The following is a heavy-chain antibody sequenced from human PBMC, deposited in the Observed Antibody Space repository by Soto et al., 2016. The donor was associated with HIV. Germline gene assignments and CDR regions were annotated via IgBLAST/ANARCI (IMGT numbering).Heavy chain of an antibody. CDR1: GYTFPSYD. CDR3: ARVQGYSSSWSLYYYYYMDV. Sequence: QVQLVRSGAEVKKPGASVKVSCKASGYTFPSYDINWVRQATGQGLEWMGWMNPNSGNTGYAQKFQGRVTITRNTSISTAYMELSSLRSEDTAVYYCARVQGYSSSWSLYYYYYMDVWGKGTTVTVSS. V-gene: IGHV1-8*01. J-gene: IGHJ6*03. CDR2: MNPNSGNT. D-gene: IGHD6-13*01.